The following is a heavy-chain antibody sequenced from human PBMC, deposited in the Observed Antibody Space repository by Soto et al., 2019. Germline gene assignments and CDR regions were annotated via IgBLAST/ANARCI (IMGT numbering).Heavy chain of an antibody. V-gene: IGHV4-31*03. Sequence: SETLSLTCTVSGGSISSGGYYWSWIRQHPGKGLEWIGYIYYSGSTYYNPSLKSRVTISVDTSKNQFSLKLSSVTAADTAVYYCARAPDYYGSGSYTNFDYWGQGTLVTVSS. CDR1: GGSISSGGYY. D-gene: IGHD3-10*01. CDR2: IYYSGST. CDR3: ARAPDYYGSGSYTNFDY. J-gene: IGHJ4*02.